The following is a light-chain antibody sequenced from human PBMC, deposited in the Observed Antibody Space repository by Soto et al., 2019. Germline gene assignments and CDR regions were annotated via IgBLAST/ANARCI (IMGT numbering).Light chain of an antibody. J-gene: IGLJ1*01. CDR2: DVS. CDR3: CSYAGSYSYV. Sequence: QSALTQPRSVSGSPGQSVTISCTGTSSDVGDYNYVSWYRQHPGKAPKLIIYDVSERPSGVPDRFSGSKSGNTASLTISGLQAEDEADYYCCSYAGSYSYVFGAGTKLTVL. V-gene: IGLV2-11*01. CDR1: SSDVGDYNY.